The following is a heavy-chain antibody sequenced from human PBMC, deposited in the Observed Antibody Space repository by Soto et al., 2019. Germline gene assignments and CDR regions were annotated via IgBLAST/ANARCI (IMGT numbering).Heavy chain of an antibody. CDR3: ARGRCSGGSCYSGGYFDY. CDR1: GYTFTSYG. CDR2: ISAYNGNT. D-gene: IGHD2-15*01. Sequence: QVQLVQSEAEVKKPGASVKVSCKASGYTFTSYGISWVRQAPGQGLEWMGWISAYNGNTNYAQKLQGRVTMTTDTSTSTAYMEQRSLRSDDTAVYYCARGRCSGGSCYSGGYFDYWGQGTLVTVSS. V-gene: IGHV1-18*01. J-gene: IGHJ4*02.